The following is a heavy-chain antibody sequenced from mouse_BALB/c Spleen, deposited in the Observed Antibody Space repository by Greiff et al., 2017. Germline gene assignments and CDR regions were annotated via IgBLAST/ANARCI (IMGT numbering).Heavy chain of an antibody. D-gene: IGHD2-1*01. V-gene: IGHV5-4*02. CDR2: ISDGGSYT. CDR1: GFTFSDYY. J-gene: IGHJ4*01. Sequence: EVKLVESGGGLVKPGGSLKLSCAASGFTFSDYYMYWVRQTPEKRLEWVATISDGGSYTYYPDSVKGRFTISRDNAKNNLYLQMSSLKSEDTAMYYCARDDGNYFYYAMDYWGQGTSVTVSS. CDR3: ARDDGNYFYYAMDY.